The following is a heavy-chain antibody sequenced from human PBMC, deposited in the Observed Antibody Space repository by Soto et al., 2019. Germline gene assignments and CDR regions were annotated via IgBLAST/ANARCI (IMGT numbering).Heavy chain of an antibody. J-gene: IGHJ6*02. V-gene: IGHV1-69*01. CDR2: IIPICSTA. D-gene: IGHD2-2*01. Sequence: ASAKVFCKAPRSTFSSYALSWARQDPGQVTEWMGGIIPICSTANYAQKLQGRVTITADESTSTAYMELSSLRSEDTAVYYCASAIVVVPAALYYYYGMDVWGQGTTVTVSS. CDR1: RSTFSSYA. CDR3: ASAIVVVPAALYYYYGMDV.